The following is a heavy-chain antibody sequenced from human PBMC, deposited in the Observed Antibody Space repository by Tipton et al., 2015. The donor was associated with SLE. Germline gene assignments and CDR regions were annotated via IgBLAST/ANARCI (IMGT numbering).Heavy chain of an antibody. CDR2: ISDRGIT. V-gene: IGHV4-38-2*02. J-gene: IGHJ2*01. CDR1: GYSISSGFS. D-gene: IGHD4-11*01. CDR3: ARLSGYRNYPGRYFDL. Sequence: TLSLTCTVSGYSISSGFSWGWIRQPPGKGLEWIAYISDRGITNYNPSLKSRVSISVDRSNNEFSLKLNSVTAADTAMYYCARLSGYRNYPGRYFDLWGRDTLVTVSS.